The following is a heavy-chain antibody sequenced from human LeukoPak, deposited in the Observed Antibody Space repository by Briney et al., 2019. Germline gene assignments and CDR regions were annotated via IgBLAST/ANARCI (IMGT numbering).Heavy chain of an antibody. V-gene: IGHV4-59*01. CDR2: ICYSGST. CDR1: GGSISSYY. D-gene: IGHD2-2*02. Sequence: SETLSLTCTVSGGSISSYYWSWIRQPPGKGLEWIGYICYSGSTNYNPSLKSRVTISVDTSKNQFSLKLSSVTAADTAVYYCARGGGGYCSSTSCYTLPWYYYYYGMDVWGQGTTVTVSS. CDR3: ARGGGGYCSSTSCYTLPWYYYYYGMDV. J-gene: IGHJ6*02.